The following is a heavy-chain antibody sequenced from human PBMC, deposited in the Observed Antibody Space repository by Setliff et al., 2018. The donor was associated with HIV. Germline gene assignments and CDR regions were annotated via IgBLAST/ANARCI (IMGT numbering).Heavy chain of an antibody. J-gene: IGHJ5*02. CDR3: ARVKSIKTTLVRLWPRFDL. V-gene: IGHV4-34*01. CDR2: IDDSGSI. Sequence: KPSETLSLTCAVYTESLTRYDWAWIRQSPEKGLEWIGEIDDSGSIIYNPSLQSRVTMSVDTSKNQFSLKVRSLTAADTGLYYCARVKSIKTTLVRLWPRFDLWGQGTQVTVS. CDR1: TESLTRYD. D-gene: IGHD3-10*01.